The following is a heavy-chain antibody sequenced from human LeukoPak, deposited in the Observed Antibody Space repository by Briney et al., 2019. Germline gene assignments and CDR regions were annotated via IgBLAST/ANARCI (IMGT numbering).Heavy chain of an antibody. CDR1: GGTFSSYA. J-gene: IGHJ4*02. Sequence: SVKVSCKASGGTFSSYAISWVRQAPGQGLEWMGRIIPIFGTANYAQKFQGRGAITTDESTSKAYMELSSLRSEDTAVYYCAATPDYDFWSGYFSAWGQGTLVTVSS. V-gene: IGHV1-69*05. CDR2: IIPIFGTA. CDR3: AATPDYDFWSGYFSA. D-gene: IGHD3-3*01.